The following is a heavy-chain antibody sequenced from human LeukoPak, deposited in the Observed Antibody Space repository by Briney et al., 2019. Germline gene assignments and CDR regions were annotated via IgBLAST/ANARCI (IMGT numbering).Heavy chain of an antibody. CDR2: IKQDGSEK. J-gene: IGHJ4*02. CDR3: ARDVGYFGSGSYPDYFDY. Sequence: GGSLRLSCAASGFTFSSYWMSWVRQAPGKGLEWVANIKQDGSEKYYVDSVKGRFTISRDNAKNSLYLQMNSLRAEDTAVYYCARDVGYFGSGSYPDYFDYWGQGILVTVSS. CDR1: GFTFSSYW. D-gene: IGHD3-10*01. V-gene: IGHV3-7*01.